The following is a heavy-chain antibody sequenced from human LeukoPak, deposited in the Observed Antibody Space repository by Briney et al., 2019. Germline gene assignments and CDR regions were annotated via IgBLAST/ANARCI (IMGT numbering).Heavy chain of an antibody. CDR3: TRDGPRSSGYPDT. J-gene: IGHJ5*02. D-gene: IGHD3-22*01. Sequence: SETLSLTCNVSGASMNRDNQFWSWIRQPPGKGLEWIGYIYYSGSTYYNPSLKSRVTISVDTSKNQFSLRLNSVTAADTAVYYCTRDGPRSSGYPDTWGQGTLVTVSS. V-gene: IGHV4-30-4*01. CDR1: GASMNRDNQF. CDR2: IYYSGST.